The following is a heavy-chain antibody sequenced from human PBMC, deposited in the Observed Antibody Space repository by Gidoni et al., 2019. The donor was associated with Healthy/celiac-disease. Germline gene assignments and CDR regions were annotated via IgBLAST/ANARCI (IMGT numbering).Heavy chain of an antibody. Sequence: QLQLQESGPGLVKPSETLSLTCTVSGGSIRSSSYSWGWIRQPPGKGLDWIGSIYYSGSTYYNPSLKSRVTISVDTSKNQFSLKLSSVTAADTAVYYCASTDYYYDSSGYYSNWGQGTLVTVSS. CDR2: IYYSGST. CDR3: ASTDYYYDSSGYYSN. V-gene: IGHV4-39*01. CDR1: GGSIRSSSYS. J-gene: IGHJ4*02. D-gene: IGHD3-22*01.